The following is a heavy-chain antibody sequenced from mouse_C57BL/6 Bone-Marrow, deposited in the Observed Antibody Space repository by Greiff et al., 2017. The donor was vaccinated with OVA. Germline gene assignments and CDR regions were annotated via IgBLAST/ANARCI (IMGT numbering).Heavy chain of an antibody. J-gene: IGHJ2*01. V-gene: IGHV1-50*01. CDR2: IDPSDSYT. Sequence: QVQLQQPGAELVKPGASVKLSCKASGYTFTSYWMQWVKQRPGQGLEWIGEIDPSDSYTNYNQKFKGKATLTVDTSSSTAYMQLSSLTSEDSAVYDCARGWLLPDYFDYWGQGTTLTVSS. CDR1: GYTFTSYW. CDR3: ARGWLLPDYFDY. D-gene: IGHD2-3*01.